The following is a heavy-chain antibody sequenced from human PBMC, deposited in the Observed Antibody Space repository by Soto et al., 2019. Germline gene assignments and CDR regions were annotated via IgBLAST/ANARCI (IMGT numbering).Heavy chain of an antibody. Sequence: GGSLRLSCAASGFTFSNYAMNWVRQAPGKGLEWVSTISGSGSSPYYADSVKGRFTISRDNSKNTLYLQMDSLGAGDSAIYYCAKEGTSGLYYFDYWGQGTLVTVSS. CDR3: AKEGTSGLYYFDY. D-gene: IGHD6-19*01. V-gene: IGHV3-23*01. CDR1: GFTFSNYA. J-gene: IGHJ4*02. CDR2: ISGSGSSP.